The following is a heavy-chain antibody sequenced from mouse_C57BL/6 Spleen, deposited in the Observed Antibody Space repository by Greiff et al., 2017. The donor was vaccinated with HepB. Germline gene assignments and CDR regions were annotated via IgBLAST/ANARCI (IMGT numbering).Heavy chain of an antibody. CDR3: TRWGTGIFDY. CDR2: IDPETGGT. V-gene: IGHV1-15*01. CDR1: GYTFTDYE. D-gene: IGHD4-1*01. Sequence: VQLQQSGAELVRPGASVTLSCKASGYTFTDYEMHWVKQTPVHGLEWIGAIDPETGGTAYNQKFKGKAILTADKSSSTAYMGLRSLTSEDAAVYYCTRWGTGIFDYWGQGTLGTVSA. J-gene: IGHJ3*01.